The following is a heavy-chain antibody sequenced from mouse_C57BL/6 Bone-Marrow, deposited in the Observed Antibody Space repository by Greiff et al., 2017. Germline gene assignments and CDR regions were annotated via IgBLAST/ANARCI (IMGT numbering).Heavy chain of an antibody. V-gene: IGHV1-80*01. CDR1: GYAFSSYW. Sequence: QVQLKESGAELVKPGASVKISCKASGYAFSSYWMNWVKQRPGQGLEWIGQIFPGDGDTNYNRKFKGKATMTVDKSSSTAYMQLSSLASEDAAVYFCARGAYWGRGTLVTVSA. CDR2: IFPGDGDT. J-gene: IGHJ3*01. CDR3: ARGAY.